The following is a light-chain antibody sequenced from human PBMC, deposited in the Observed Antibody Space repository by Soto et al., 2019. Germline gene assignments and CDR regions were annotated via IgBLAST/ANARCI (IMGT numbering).Light chain of an antibody. J-gene: IGKJ4*01. V-gene: IGKV1-33*01. CDR3: QQYDNVPLT. Sequence: DLQMTQSPSSLSASVGDRVTITCHASQDITNDLNWYQQKPGKAPQVLIYEASNLETGVPSRFSGSGSGTDFTFTISSLQPEDIAIYFCQQYDNVPLTFGGGPKVEIK. CDR2: EAS. CDR1: QDITND.